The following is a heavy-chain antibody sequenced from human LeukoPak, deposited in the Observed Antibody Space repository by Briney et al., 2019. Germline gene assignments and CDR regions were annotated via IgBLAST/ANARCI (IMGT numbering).Heavy chain of an antibody. D-gene: IGHD6-19*01. J-gene: IGHJ5*02. CDR2: IVSNGDYV. CDR1: GFTFSTYP. V-gene: IGHV3-64*01. Sequence: GGSLRLSCAASGFTFSTYPMHWVRQAPGKGLEFVSSIVSNGDYVFYANSVKGRFTISRDNSKNTLYLQMGSLRAEDMAVYYCARDRDWGWSFDHWGQGTLVTASS. CDR3: ARDRDWGWSFDH.